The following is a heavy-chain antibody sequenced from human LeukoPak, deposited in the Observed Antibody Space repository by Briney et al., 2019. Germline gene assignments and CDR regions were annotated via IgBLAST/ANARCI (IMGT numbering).Heavy chain of an antibody. D-gene: IGHD3-22*01. V-gene: IGHV4-34*01. CDR3: ARRPYYYDSSGPRVDY. CDR1: GGSFSGYY. CDR2: INHSGST. Sequence: PSETLSLTCAVYGGSFSGYYWSWIRQPPGKGLEWIGEINHSGSTNYNPSLKSRVTISVDTSKNQFSLKLSSVTAADTAVYYCARRPYYYDSSGPRVDYWGQGTLVTVSS. J-gene: IGHJ4*02.